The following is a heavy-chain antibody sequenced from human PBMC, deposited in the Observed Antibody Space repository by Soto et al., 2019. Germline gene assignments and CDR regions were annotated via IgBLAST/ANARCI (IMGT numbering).Heavy chain of an antibody. Sequence: GESLKISCKGSGYSFTNYWIGLVRQMPGKGLEWMGIIYPGDSDTRYSPSFQGQITISADKSISTAYLQWSSLKASDTAMYYCARLRDTLYYYYMDVWGKGTTVTVSS. CDR1: GYSFTNYW. J-gene: IGHJ6*03. V-gene: IGHV5-51*01. CDR2: IYPGDSDT. CDR3: ARLRDTLYYYYMDV.